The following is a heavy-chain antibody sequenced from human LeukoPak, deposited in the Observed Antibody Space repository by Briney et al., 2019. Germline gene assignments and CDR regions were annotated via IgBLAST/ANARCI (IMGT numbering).Heavy chain of an antibody. CDR1: GYTFTSYG. D-gene: IGHD3-10*01. CDR2: ISAYNGNT. CDR3: ARSAITMVRGVITQSFQH. Sequence: ASVKVSCKASGYTFTSYGISWVRQAPGQGLEWMGWISAYNGNTNYAQKLQGRVTMTTDTSTSTAYMELRSLRSDDTAVYYCARSAITMVRGVITQSFQHWGQGTLVTVSS. V-gene: IGHV1-18*01. J-gene: IGHJ1*01.